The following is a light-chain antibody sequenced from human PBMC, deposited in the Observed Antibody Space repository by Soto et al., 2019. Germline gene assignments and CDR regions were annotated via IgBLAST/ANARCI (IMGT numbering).Light chain of an antibody. CDR1: QSINSKS. V-gene: IGKV3-20*01. CDR3: QQYGSSPLT. J-gene: IGKJ4*01. Sequence: EIVLTQSPGTLSLSPGEGATVSCRVSQSINSKSLAWYQQKPGQAPRLLIYGASSRATGIPDRFSGSGSGTDFTLTISRLEPEDFAVYYCQQYGSSPLTFGGGTKVDIK. CDR2: GAS.